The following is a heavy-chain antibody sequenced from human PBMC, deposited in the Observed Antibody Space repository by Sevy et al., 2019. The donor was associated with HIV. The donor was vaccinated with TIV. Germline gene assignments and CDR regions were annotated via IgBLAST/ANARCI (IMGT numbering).Heavy chain of an antibody. J-gene: IGHJ4*02. D-gene: IGHD1-26*01. Sequence: GSLRLSCAASGFTFSSYSMNWVRQAPGKGLEWVSYISSSSSTIYYADSVKGRFTISRDNAKNSLYLQMNSLRDEDTAVYYCARDSVTDGIRPYGIVGATPRYWGQGTLVTVSS. CDR2: ISSSSSTI. V-gene: IGHV3-48*02. CDR1: GFTFSSYS. CDR3: ARDSVTDGIRPYGIVGATPRY.